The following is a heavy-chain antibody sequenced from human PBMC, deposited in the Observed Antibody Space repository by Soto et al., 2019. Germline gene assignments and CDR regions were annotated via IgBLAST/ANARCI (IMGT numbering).Heavy chain of an antibody. CDR3: ARANYYCYGMDV. Sequence: QVQLQESGPGLVKPSETLSLTCTVSGGSISSYYWSWIRQPPGKGLEWIGYIYYSGSTNYNPSLKSRVTISVDTSKNQFSLKLSSVTAADTAVYYCARANYYCYGMDVWGQGTTVTVSS. J-gene: IGHJ6*02. CDR1: GGSISSYY. CDR2: IYYSGST. V-gene: IGHV4-59*01.